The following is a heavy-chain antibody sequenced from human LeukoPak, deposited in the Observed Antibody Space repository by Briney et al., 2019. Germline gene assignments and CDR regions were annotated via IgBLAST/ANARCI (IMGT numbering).Heavy chain of an antibody. Sequence: SETLSLTCTVSGGSISSYYWSWIRQPPGKGLEWIGYIYYSGSTNYNPSLKSRVTISIDRSKNQFSLKLSSMTAADTAVYYCARGGYGGNSYAFDIWGQGTMVTVSS. J-gene: IGHJ3*02. CDR3: ARGGYGGNSYAFDI. V-gene: IGHV4-59*12. D-gene: IGHD4-23*01. CDR1: GGSISSYY. CDR2: IYYSGST.